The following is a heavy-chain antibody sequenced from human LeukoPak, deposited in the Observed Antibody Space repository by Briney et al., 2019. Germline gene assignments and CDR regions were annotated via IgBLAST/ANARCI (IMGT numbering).Heavy chain of an antibody. J-gene: IGHJ3*02. V-gene: IGHV4-39*01. CDR3: ARYYCSSTNCYDSDAFDI. D-gene: IGHD2-2*01. CDR2: IYYSGST. CDR1: GGSISSSSYY. Sequence: SETLSLTCTVSGGSISSSSYYWGWIRQPPGKGLEWIGSIYYSGSTYYNPSLKSRVTISVDTSKNQFSLKLSSVTAADTAVYYCARYYCSSTNCYDSDAFDIWGQGTMVTVSS.